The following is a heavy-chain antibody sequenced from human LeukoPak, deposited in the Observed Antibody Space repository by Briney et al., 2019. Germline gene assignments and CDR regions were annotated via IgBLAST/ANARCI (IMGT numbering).Heavy chain of an antibody. V-gene: IGHV4-4*02. CDR1: GDSVSSDNW. J-gene: IGHJ4*02. CDR3: ARANRGTYLIY. Sequence: KPSETLSLTCAVSGDSVSSDNWWSWVRQPPGKGLEWIGEIYHSGATNYKSSLKSRATISMDKSKNQFSLNLNSVSAADTAVYYCARANRGTYLIYWGQGILVTVSS. D-gene: IGHD1-26*01. CDR2: IYHSGAT.